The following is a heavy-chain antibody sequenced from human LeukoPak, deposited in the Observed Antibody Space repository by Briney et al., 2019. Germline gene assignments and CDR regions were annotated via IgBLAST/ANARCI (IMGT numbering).Heavy chain of an antibody. CDR1: GYTFTGYY. D-gene: IGHD1-26*01. CDR3: ARAYSGSYRSTGYYGMDV. CDR2: INPSGGST. V-gene: IGHV1-46*01. J-gene: IGHJ6*02. Sequence: ASVKVSCKASGYTFTGYYMHWVRQAPGQGLEWMGIINPSGGSTSYAQRFQGRVTMTRDTSTSTVYMELSSLRSEDTAVYYCARAYSGSYRSTGYYGMDVWGQGTTVTVSS.